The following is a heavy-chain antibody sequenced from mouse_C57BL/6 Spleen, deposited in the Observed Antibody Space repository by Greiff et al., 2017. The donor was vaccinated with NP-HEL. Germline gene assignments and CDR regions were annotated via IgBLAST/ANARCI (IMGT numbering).Heavy chain of an antibody. Sequence: QVQLQQSDAELVKPGASVKISCKVSGYTFTDHTIHWMKQRPEQGLEWIGYIYPRDGSTKYNEKFKGKATLTADKSPSTAYMQLNSLTSEDSAVYFCASPYDDGYLYYFDYWGQGTTLTVSS. CDR3: ASPYDDGYLYYFDY. V-gene: IGHV1-78*01. CDR2: IYPRDGST. J-gene: IGHJ2*01. CDR1: GYTFTDHT. D-gene: IGHD2-3*01.